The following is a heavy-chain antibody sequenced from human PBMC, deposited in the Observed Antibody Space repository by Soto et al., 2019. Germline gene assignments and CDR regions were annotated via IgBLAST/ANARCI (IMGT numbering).Heavy chain of an antibody. CDR2: ISFNGINT. Sequence: QVQLVESGGGVVQPGRSLRLSCAGSGFTFSDYAMHWVRQAPGRGPEWLALISFNGINTYYADSVKGRFTISRDNSKNTLFLQMNTLRPEDTAVYYCARDVPGFEYFDFWAQGTLFTVSS. CDR1: GFTFSDYA. V-gene: IGHV3-30-3*01. D-gene: IGHD3-9*01. J-gene: IGHJ4*02. CDR3: ARDVPGFEYFDF.